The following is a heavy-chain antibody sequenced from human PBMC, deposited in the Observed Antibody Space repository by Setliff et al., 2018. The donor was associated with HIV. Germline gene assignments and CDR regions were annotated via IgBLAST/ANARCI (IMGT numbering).Heavy chain of an antibody. D-gene: IGHD3-10*01. CDR2: FYYSGST. V-gene: IGHV4-59*11. CDR3: ARSYGVGSYWGYFDY. Sequence: TLSLTCTVSGDSISSQFWSWIRQSPGKRLEWIGNFYYSGSTNYNPSLRSRATISVDTTKNQFSLKLTSVTAADTALYYCARSYGVGSYWGYFDYWGQGTLVTVSS. J-gene: IGHJ4*02. CDR1: GDSISSQF.